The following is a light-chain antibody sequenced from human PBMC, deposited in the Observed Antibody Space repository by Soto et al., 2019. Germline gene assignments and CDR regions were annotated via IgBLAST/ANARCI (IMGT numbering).Light chain of an antibody. CDR2: EVS. CDR1: SSDVGGYNY. Sequence: QSALTQPPSASGSPGQSVTISCTGTSSDVGGYNYVSWYQQHPGKAPKLMIYEVSKRPSGVPDRFSGSKSGNTASLTISGLQADDESHYYCSSFADSSARDYVFGGGTKLTVL. J-gene: IGLJ1*01. V-gene: IGLV2-8*01. CDR3: SSFADSSARDYV.